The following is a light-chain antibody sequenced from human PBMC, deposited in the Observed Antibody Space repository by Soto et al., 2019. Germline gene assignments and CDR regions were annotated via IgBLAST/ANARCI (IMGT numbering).Light chain of an antibody. Sequence: QSALTQPASVSGSPGPSITISCSGTSSDVGGYKYVSWYQQHPGKAPKLLIYEVSNRPSGVSNRFSGSKSDNTASLTISGLQAEDEAHYYCSSYTSSSTLVVFGGGTKLTVL. V-gene: IGLV2-14*01. CDR2: EVS. J-gene: IGLJ2*01. CDR1: SSDVGGYKY. CDR3: SSYTSSSTLVV.